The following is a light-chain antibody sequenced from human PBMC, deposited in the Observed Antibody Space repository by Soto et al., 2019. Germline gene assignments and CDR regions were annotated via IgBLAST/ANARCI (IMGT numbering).Light chain of an antibody. CDR3: SSYTSSSTLV. CDR1: SSDVGDYNY. CDR2: EVS. Sequence: QSALTQPASVSGSPGQSITISCTGTSSDVGDYNYVSWYQQHPGKAPKLMIYEVSYRPSGVSNRFSGSKSGNTASLTISGLRAEDEAEYYCSSYTSSSTLVFGTGTKVTVL. J-gene: IGLJ1*01. V-gene: IGLV2-14*01.